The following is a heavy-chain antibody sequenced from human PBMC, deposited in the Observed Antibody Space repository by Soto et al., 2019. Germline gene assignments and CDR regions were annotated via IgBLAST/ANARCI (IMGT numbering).Heavy chain of an antibody. V-gene: IGHV1-8*01. J-gene: IGHJ4*02. CDR1: GYTFTSYD. CDR2: MNPNTGNS. CDR3: ARRAETNGWNGFGADKYYFDF. Sequence: SVNVSCKASGYTFTSYDIYWVRQATGQGLEWMGWMNPNTGNSAYAQKFQGRVTVTSDTSINTVHMELNSLRSEDTAVYYCARRAETNGWNGFGADKYYFDFWGQGTLVTVSS. D-gene: IGHD1-1*01.